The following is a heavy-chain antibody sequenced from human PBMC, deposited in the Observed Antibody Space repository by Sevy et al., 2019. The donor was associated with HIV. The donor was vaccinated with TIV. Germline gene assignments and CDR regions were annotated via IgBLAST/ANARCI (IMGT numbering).Heavy chain of an antibody. D-gene: IGHD3-9*01. CDR1: GYTFTSYA. CDR2: INTNTGNP. Sequence: ASVKVSCKASGYTFTSYAMNWVRQAPGQGLEWMEWINTNTGNPTYAQGFTGRFVFSLDTSVSTAYLQISSLKAEDTAVYYCARENRYFDWSPTGPFDPWGQGTLVTVSS. J-gene: IGHJ5*02. CDR3: ARENRYFDWSPTGPFDP. V-gene: IGHV7-4-1*02.